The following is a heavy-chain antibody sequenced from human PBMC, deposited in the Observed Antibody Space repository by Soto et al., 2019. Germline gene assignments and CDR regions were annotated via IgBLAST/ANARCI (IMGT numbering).Heavy chain of an antibody. J-gene: IGHJ5*02. CDR3: ARGSTIVRGAPSWFDP. CDR1: GYTFSNFG. CDR2: ISPNSEKT. Sequence: GASVKVSCKASGYTFSNFGISWVRQAPGEGLEWMGRISPNSEKTKIAQRFQGRVTMTIDISTSTSYMELSSLRSDDTAVYYCARGSTIVRGAPSWFDPWGQGTLVTVSS. V-gene: IGHV1-18*01. D-gene: IGHD3-10*01.